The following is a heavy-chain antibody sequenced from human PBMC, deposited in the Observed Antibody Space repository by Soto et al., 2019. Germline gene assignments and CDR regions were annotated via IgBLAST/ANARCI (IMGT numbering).Heavy chain of an antibody. V-gene: IGHV4-39*07. D-gene: IGHD1-26*01. CDR2: INHSGST. CDR3: ARRYGSAIDY. CDR1: GGSISSGGYY. J-gene: IGHJ4*02. Sequence: PSETLSLTCTVSGGSISSGGYYWSWIRQPPGKGLEWIGEINHSGSTNYNPSLKSRVTISVDTSKNQFSLKLSSVTAADTAVYYCARRYGSAIDYWGQGTLVTVSS.